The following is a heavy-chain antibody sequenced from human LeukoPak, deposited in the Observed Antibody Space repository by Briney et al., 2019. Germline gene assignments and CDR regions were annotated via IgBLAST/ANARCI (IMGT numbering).Heavy chain of an antibody. D-gene: IGHD3-10*01. CDR3: ARDGRGPTRESLDY. CDR1: GGSFSIYY. Sequence: SETLSLTCTVSGGSFSIYYWSWIRQPAGKGLEYIGRIYTSGSTNYNLSLKSRVTISVDKSKNQFSLKLSSVTAADTAVYYCARDGRGPTRESLDYWGQGTLVTVSS. J-gene: IGHJ4*02. V-gene: IGHV4-4*07. CDR2: IYTSGST.